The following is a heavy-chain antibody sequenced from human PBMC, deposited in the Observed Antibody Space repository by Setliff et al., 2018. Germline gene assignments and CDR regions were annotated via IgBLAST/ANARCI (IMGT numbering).Heavy chain of an antibody. D-gene: IGHD3-22*01. CDR2: IYPSGGT. CDR1: GGSISSGHYY. Sequence: SETLSLTCTVSGGSISSGHYYWNWIRQPAGKGLEWIGRIYPSGGTNYNPSLKSRVAISVDTSKNQFSLRLSSVTAADTAVYYCAKEGYYDHFGYYHYYFDFWGQGTLVTVSS. CDR3: AKEGYYDHFGYYHYYFDF. V-gene: IGHV4-61*02. J-gene: IGHJ4*02.